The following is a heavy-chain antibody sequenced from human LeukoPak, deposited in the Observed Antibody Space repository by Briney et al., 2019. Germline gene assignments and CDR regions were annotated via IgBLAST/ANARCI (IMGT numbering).Heavy chain of an antibody. V-gene: IGHV4-4*07. Sequence: SETLSLTCTVSGASITKYYWSWIRQPAGEGLEWIGRIHTSGTTNYNPSLKSRITMSLDTSKNQVSLKLSSVTAADTAMYYCVRDEANSGHPDYWGQGTLVTVSS. CDR3: VRDEANSGHPDY. CDR2: IHTSGTT. CDR1: GASITKYY. D-gene: IGHD1-26*01. J-gene: IGHJ4*02.